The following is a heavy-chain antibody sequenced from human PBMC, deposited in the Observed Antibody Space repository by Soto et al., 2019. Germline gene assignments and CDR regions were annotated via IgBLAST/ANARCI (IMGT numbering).Heavy chain of an antibody. D-gene: IGHD6-19*01. CDR1: GVTFSTST. J-gene: IGHJ6*02. Sequence: VQLVQSGAEARKPGSSVKVSCQVSGVTFSTSTITWVRQAPGQGLEWMGSIIPILGTAKSTQKFQGRVTITADESASVAYMELSSLTSEDTAVYYCARAGFVSGWNEFSGMDVWGQGTTVTFSS. V-gene: IGHV1-69*11. CDR2: IIPILGTA. CDR3: ARAGFVSGWNEFSGMDV.